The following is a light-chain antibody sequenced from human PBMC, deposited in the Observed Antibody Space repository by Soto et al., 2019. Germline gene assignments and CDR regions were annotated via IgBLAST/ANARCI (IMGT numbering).Light chain of an antibody. V-gene: IGKV1-5*01. CDR1: QSISSW. Sequence: DIQMTQSPSTLSASVGDRVTITCRASQSISSWLAWYQQKPGKAPKLLIYDASSLESGVPSRCSGSGSGTEFTLTISSLQPDDFATYYCQQYNSYSPYTLGQGTKLQIK. CDR2: DAS. J-gene: IGKJ2*01. CDR3: QQYNSYSPYT.